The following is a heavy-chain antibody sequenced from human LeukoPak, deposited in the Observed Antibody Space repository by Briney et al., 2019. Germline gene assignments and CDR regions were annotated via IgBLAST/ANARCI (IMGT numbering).Heavy chain of an antibody. CDR1: GGSFSGYY. CDR2: INHSGST. J-gene: IGHJ5*02. CDR3: ARRVLRYFDWIDP. Sequence: PSETLSLTCAVYGGSFSGYYWSWIRQPPGKGLEWIGEINHSGSTNYNPSLKSRVTISVDTSKNQFSLNLSSVTAADTAVYYCARRVLRYFDWIDPWGQGTLVTVSS. D-gene: IGHD3-9*01. V-gene: IGHV4-34*01.